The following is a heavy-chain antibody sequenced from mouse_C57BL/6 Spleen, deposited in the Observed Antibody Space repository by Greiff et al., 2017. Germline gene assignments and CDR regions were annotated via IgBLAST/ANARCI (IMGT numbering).Heavy chain of an antibody. J-gene: IGHJ3*01. V-gene: IGHV1-54*01. CDR2: INPGSGGT. D-gene: IGHD1-1*01. Sequence: VQLQQSGAELVRPGTSVKVSCKASGYAFTNYLIEWVKQRPGQGLEWIGVINPGSGGTNYNEKFKGKATLTADKSSSTAYMQLSSLTSEDSAVYFCARGSYYYGSSSAWFAYWGQGTLVTVSA. CDR3: ARGSYYYGSSSAWFAY. CDR1: GYAFTNYL.